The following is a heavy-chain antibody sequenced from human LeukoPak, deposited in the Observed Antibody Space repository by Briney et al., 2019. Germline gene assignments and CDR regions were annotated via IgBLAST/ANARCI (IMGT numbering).Heavy chain of an antibody. CDR2: INHSGST. V-gene: IGHV4-34*01. J-gene: IGHJ4*02. CDR1: GGSFSGYY. CDR3: ARGLYGDYGPPLGY. D-gene: IGHD4-17*01. Sequence: SETLSLTCAVYGGSFSGYYWSWIRQPPGKGLEWIGEINHSGSTNYNPSLKSRVTISVDTSKNQFSLKLSSVTAADTAVYYCARGLYGDYGPPLGYWGQGTLVTVSS.